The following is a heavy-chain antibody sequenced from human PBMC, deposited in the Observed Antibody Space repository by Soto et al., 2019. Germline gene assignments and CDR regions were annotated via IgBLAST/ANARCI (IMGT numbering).Heavy chain of an antibody. CDR1: GGTLSDHG. CDR2: TIPVFNTA. J-gene: IGHJ3*02. D-gene: IGHD3-10*01. Sequence: QVQLEQSGAEVKKPGSSVKISCKASGGTLSDHGVSWLRQAPGQGLEWVGGTIPVFNTAKYAPKFQGRVTIAADKSTNIAYMELGSLRSDDTAFYYCARGVYGSGKYYTGPSALDIWGQGTMVIVSS. CDR3: ARGVYGSGKYYTGPSALDI. V-gene: IGHV1-69*06.